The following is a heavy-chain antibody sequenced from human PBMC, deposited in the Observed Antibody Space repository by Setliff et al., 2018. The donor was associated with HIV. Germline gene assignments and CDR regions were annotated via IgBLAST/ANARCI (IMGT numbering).Heavy chain of an antibody. D-gene: IGHD6-13*01. V-gene: IGHV4-59*01. Sequence: SETLSLTCTVSGGSISSYYWSWIRQSPGKGPEWIGYIYYSGSTNYNPSLTSRVTILIDTPKNQFSLKLSSVSAADTAVYYCARATFSSSWYPFDGFDIWGQGTMVTVSS. CDR3: ARATFSSSWYPFDGFDI. J-gene: IGHJ3*02. CDR2: IYYSGST. CDR1: GGSISSYY.